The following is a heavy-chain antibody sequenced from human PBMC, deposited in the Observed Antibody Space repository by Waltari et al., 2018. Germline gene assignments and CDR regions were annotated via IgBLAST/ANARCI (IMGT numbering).Heavy chain of an antibody. D-gene: IGHD2-2*01. V-gene: IGHV1-2*06. J-gene: IGHJ5*02. CDR3: ARESAFSTSWHPGFDP. CDR1: GYTLTSYY. CDR2: SNPNSGDT. Sequence: QVQLVQSGAEVKKPGASVKVSCKASGYTLTSYYMHWVRQAPGQGLEWMGRSNPNSGDTNDVGKFQDRVTLTRETSVNTAYMVVGRLTSDDTAVYFCARESAFSTSWHPGFDPWGQGTLVTVAS.